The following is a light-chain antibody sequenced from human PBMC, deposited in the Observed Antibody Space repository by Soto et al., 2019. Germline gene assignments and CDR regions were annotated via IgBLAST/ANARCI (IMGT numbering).Light chain of an antibody. CDR3: AAWDDSLNGRYV. CDR1: SFNIGRNT. V-gene: IGLV1-44*01. Sequence: QSVLTQPPSASGTPGQRVTISCSGSSFNIGRNTVNWYQHLPGTAPKLLIYSNNQRPSGVPDRFSGSKSGTSASLAISGLQSEDEADYYCAAWDDSLNGRYVFGTGTKLTVL. CDR2: SNN. J-gene: IGLJ1*01.